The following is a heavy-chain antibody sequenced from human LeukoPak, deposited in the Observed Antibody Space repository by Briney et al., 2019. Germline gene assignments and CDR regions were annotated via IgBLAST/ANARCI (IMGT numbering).Heavy chain of an antibody. CDR3: AKALTEANWGRFDF. Sequence: GGSLRLSCAASGFTFSSFAMSWVRQAPGKGLEWVSTISGSGAYTYYADSVKGRFTISRDNSKNTLFLQMDSLRAEDTAVFYCAKALTEANWGRFDFWGQGTLFTVSS. D-gene: IGHD7-27*01. J-gene: IGHJ4*02. CDR2: ISGSGAYT. CDR1: GFTFSSFA. V-gene: IGHV3-23*01.